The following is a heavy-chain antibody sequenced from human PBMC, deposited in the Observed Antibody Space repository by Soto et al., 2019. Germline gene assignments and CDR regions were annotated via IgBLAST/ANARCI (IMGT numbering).Heavy chain of an antibody. CDR2: ISAYNGNT. CDR1: GYTFTSYG. J-gene: IGHJ6*02. CDR3: ARAGYCISTSCYAGGVSYYYGMDV. D-gene: IGHD2-2*01. V-gene: IGHV1-18*01. Sequence: QVQLVQSGAEVKKPGASVKVSCKASGYTFTSYGISWVRQAPGQGLEWMGWISAYNGNTNYAQKLQGRVTMITDTSTSTAYMELRSLRSDDTAVYYCARAGYCISTSCYAGGVSYYYGMDVWGQGTTVTVSS.